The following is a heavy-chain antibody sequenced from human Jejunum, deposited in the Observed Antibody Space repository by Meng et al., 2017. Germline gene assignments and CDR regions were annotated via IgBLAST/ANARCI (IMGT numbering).Heavy chain of an antibody. J-gene: IGHJ4*02. D-gene: IGHD4-17*01. Sequence: GGSLRLSCKDSAVTFSTYSMNWVRQAPGKGLEWVSSIGSTSSFIYYADSVKGRFTISRDNAKNSVYLQMNSLRAEDTAVYYCATPLDDYGDRRPKWGQGTQVTVSS. CDR3: ATPLDDYGDRRPK. CDR1: AVTFSTYS. CDR2: IGSTSSFI. V-gene: IGHV3-21*01.